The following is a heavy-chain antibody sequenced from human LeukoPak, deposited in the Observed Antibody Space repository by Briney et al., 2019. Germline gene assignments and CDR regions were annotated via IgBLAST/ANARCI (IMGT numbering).Heavy chain of an antibody. CDR3: ARQDIVVVPAASWYYYGMDV. CDR2: INPNSGGT. D-gene: IGHD2-2*01. Sequence: GASVKVSCKASGYTFTGYYMHWVRQAPGQGLEWMGWINPNSGGTNYAQKFQGRVTMTRDPSISTAYMELSRLRSDDTAVYYCARQDIVVVPAASWYYYGMDVWGQGTTVTVSS. V-gene: IGHV1-2*02. CDR1: GYTFTGYY. J-gene: IGHJ6*02.